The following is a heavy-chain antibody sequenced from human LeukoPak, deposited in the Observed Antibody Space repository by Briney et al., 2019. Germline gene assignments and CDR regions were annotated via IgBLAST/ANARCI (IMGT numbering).Heavy chain of an antibody. Sequence: PGGSLRLSCAASGFSFNTYAMSWVRQAPGKGLEWVSAISGSGGITYYADSVKGRFTISRDISKNTLYLQMNSLRAEDTAVYYCTKDLGERELQPYFDYWGQGTLVTVSP. D-gene: IGHD1-26*01. J-gene: IGHJ4*02. CDR1: GFSFNTYA. CDR3: TKDLGERELQPYFDY. CDR2: ISGSGGIT. V-gene: IGHV3-23*01.